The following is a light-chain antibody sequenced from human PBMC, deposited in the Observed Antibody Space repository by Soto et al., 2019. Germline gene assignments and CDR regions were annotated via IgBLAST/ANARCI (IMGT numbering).Light chain of an antibody. Sequence: QSVLTQPPSASGTPGQRVTISCSGSSSNIGGRTVNWYQQLPGTAPKLLIYNNNQRPSGVPDRFSGSKSGNSASLAITGLESEDEADYYCAAWYYRLTDNVLGGGTKVTV. CDR2: NNN. V-gene: IGLV1-44*01. CDR3: AAWYYRLTDNV. J-gene: IGLJ1*01. CDR1: SSNIGGRT.